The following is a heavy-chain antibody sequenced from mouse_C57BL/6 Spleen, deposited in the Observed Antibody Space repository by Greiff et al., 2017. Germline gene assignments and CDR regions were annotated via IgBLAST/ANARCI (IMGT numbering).Heavy chain of an antibody. Sequence: VQLQQPGAELVMPGASVKLSCKASGSTFTSYWMHWVKQRPGQGLEWIGEIDPSDSYTNYNQKFKGKSTLTVDKSSSTAYMQLSSLTSEDSAVYYCASRFLGAYWGQGTLVTVSA. CDR1: GSTFTSYW. J-gene: IGHJ3*01. V-gene: IGHV1-69*01. D-gene: IGHD3-3*01. CDR3: ASRFLGAY. CDR2: IDPSDSYT.